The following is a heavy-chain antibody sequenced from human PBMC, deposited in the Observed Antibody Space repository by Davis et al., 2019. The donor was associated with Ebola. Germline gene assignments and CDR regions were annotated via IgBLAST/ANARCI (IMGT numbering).Heavy chain of an antibody. CDR3: ASPSITIFDSVPFGMDV. Sequence: SVTVSCKASGGTFSSYAISWVRQAPGQGLEWMGGIIPIFCTANYAQKFQGRVTITADESTSTAYMELSSRRSEDTAVYYCASPSITIFDSVPFGMDVWGQGTTVTVSS. D-gene: IGHD3-3*01. V-gene: IGHV1-69*13. CDR2: IIPIFCTA. CDR1: GGTFSSYA. J-gene: IGHJ6*02.